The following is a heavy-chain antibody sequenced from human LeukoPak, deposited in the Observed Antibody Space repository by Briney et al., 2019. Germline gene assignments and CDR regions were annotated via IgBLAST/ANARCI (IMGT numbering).Heavy chain of an antibody. CDR2: LNEDGSEK. Sequence: PGGSLRLSCGASGFTFGNFWMSWVRQARGKGLEWVAILNEDGSEKYYLDSVRGRFTISRDNARNSLFLQMNSLRADDTAVYYCARDRALHDSRRGYYYTEDDYWGQGTLVTVSS. D-gene: IGHD3-22*01. J-gene: IGHJ4*02. V-gene: IGHV3-7*01. CDR1: GFTFGNFW. CDR3: ARDRALHDSRRGYYYTEDDY.